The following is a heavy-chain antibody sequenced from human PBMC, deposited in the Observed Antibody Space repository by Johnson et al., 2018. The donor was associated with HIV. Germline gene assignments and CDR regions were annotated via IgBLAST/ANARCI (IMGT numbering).Heavy chain of an antibody. J-gene: IGHJ3*02. CDR3: AKGRSGTTASIDALVI. Sequence: QVQLVESGGGVVQPGGSLRLSCAASGFTFSNYAMHWVRQAPGKGLAWVAFIRYDGSNKYYADSVKGRFTISRDNSKTTLYLQMQSLRAEDTAVYYCAKGRSGTTASIDALVIWGPGTMVTVSS. D-gene: IGHD1-7*01. CDR2: IRYDGSNK. CDR1: GFTFSNYA. V-gene: IGHV3-30*02.